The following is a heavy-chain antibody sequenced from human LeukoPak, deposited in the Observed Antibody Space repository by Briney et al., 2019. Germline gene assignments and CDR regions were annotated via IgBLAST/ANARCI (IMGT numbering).Heavy chain of an antibody. CDR2: IYYSGST. CDR3: ARMYYDFWSGYYTGAWFDP. Sequence: SSETLSLTCTVSGGSISSYYWSWIRQPPGKGLEWIGYIYYSGSTNYNPSLKSRVTISVDTSKNQFSLKLSSVTAADTAVYYCARMYYDFWSGYYTGAWFDPWGQGTLVTVSS. V-gene: IGHV4-59*01. CDR1: GGSISSYY. D-gene: IGHD3-3*01. J-gene: IGHJ5*02.